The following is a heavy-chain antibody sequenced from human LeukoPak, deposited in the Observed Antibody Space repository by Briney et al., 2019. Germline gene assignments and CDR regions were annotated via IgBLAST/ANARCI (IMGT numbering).Heavy chain of an antibody. D-gene: IGHD1-26*01. CDR1: GFTFSSSA. CDR2: ISGSGGST. Sequence: GGSLRLSCAASGFTFSSSAMSWVRQAPGKGLEWVSSISGSGGSTYYADSVKGRFTISRDNAKNSLYLQMNSLRAEDTAVYYCARDRLSGSSGGNYWGQGTLVTASS. CDR3: ARDRLSGSSGGNY. V-gene: IGHV3-23*01. J-gene: IGHJ4*02.